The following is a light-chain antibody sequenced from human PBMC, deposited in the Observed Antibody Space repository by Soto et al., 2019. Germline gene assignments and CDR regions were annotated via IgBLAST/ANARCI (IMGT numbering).Light chain of an antibody. J-gene: IGKJ5*01. Sequence: DIQVTQSPYSLSASVGDRVTITCRASQSISSYLNWYQQKPGKAPKLLIYAASSLQSGVPSRFSGSGSGTDFTLTISSLQPEDFATYYCQQSYRTPPITFGQGTRLEI. CDR3: QQSYRTPPIT. V-gene: IGKV1-39*01. CDR2: AAS. CDR1: QSISSY.